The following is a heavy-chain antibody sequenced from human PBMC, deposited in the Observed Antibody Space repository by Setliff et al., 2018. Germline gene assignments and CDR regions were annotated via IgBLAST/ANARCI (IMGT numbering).Heavy chain of an antibody. J-gene: IGHJ4*02. CDR1: GGSMRSISYY. Sequence: SETMSLTCTVSGGSMRSISYYWGWVRQPPGKGLEWIGTIYDSGTTYYNPSLKSRVTISVDTSKNQFSLRLSSVTAADTAVYYCAICRYQVPYNYWGQGSLVTVSS. CDR3: AICRYQVPYNY. V-gene: IGHV4-39*01. D-gene: IGHD2-2*01. CDR2: IYDSGTT.